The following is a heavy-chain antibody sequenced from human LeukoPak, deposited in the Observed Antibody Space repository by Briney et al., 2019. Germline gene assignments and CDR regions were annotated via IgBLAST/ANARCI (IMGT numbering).Heavy chain of an antibody. J-gene: IGHJ4*02. Sequence: GGSLRLSCAASGFTFSSYAMHWVRQAPGKGLEWVAVISYDGSNKYYADSVKGRFTISRDNSKNTLYLQMNSLRAEDTAVYYCAKGSSVATAIPTYDYWGQGTLVTVSS. D-gene: IGHD2-21*02. CDR2: ISYDGSNK. CDR3: AKGSSVATAIPTYDY. CDR1: GFTFSSYA. V-gene: IGHV3-30-3*01.